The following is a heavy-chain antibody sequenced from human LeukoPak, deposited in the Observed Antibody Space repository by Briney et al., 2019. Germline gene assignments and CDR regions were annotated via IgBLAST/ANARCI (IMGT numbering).Heavy chain of an antibody. CDR3: ARQPKGPAAMRSPGRVDY. J-gene: IGHJ4*02. CDR2: IYYSGST. V-gene: IGHV4-39*01. D-gene: IGHD2-2*01. Sequence: PSETLSLTCTVSGGSISSSNYYWGWIRQPPGKGLEWIGSIYYSGSTYYNPSLKSRVTISVDTSKNQFSLKLSSVTAADTAVYYCARQPKGPAAMRSPGRVDYWGQGTLVTVSS. CDR1: GGSISSSNYY.